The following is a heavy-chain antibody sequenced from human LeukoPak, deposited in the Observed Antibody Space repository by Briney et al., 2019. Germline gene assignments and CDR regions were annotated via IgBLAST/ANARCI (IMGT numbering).Heavy chain of an antibody. V-gene: IGHV4-61*10. CDR1: GGSISGGSYY. Sequence: PSETLSLTCIVSGGSISGGSYYWSWIRQPAGKGLEWIGRIYNSGSTNYNSSLKSRVTISVDTSKDQFSLKLSSVTAADTAVYYCARAYYSSGSHFDYWGQGTLVTVSS. J-gene: IGHJ4*02. CDR2: IYNSGST. CDR3: ARAYYSSGSHFDY. D-gene: IGHD6-19*01.